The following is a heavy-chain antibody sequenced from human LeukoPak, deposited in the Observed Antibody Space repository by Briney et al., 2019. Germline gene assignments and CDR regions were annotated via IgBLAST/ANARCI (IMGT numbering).Heavy chain of an antibody. CDR3: ARVGCSSTSCSTNYGMDV. D-gene: IGHD2-2*02. CDR2: INHSGST. Sequence: PSETLSLTCAVYGGSFSGYYWSWIRQPPGKGLEWIGEINHSGSTNYNPSLKSRVTISVDTSKNQFSLKVSSVTAADTAVYYCARVGCSSTSCSTNYGMDVWGQGTTVTVSS. J-gene: IGHJ6*02. CDR1: GGSFSGYY. V-gene: IGHV4-34*01.